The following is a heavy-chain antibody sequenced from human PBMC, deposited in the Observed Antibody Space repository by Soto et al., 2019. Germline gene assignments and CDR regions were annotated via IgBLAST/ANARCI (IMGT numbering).Heavy chain of an antibody. V-gene: IGHV2-5*01. Sequence: SASTLVNPTQTLTLTCTISGFSLSTSGGGEGWIRQPPGKALEWLALIYWNDDKRYSPSLKSRLTITKDTSKNQVVLTLPNMDPVDTSTYYCYYGMDVWGQGTPVTVSS. J-gene: IGHJ6*02. CDR3: YYGMDV. CDR2: IYWNDDK. CDR1: GFSLSTSGGG.